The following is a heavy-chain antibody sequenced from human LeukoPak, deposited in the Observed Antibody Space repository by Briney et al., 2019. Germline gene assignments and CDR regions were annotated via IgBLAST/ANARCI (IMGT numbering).Heavy chain of an antibody. J-gene: IGHJ4*02. CDR3: ARVRSSRRDGYNR. D-gene: IGHD5-24*01. CDR2: INHSGST. Sequence: PSETLSLTCTVSGGSISSYYWSWIRQPPGKGLEWIGEINHSGSTNYNPSLKSRVTISVDTSKNQFSLKLSSVTAADTAVYYCARVRSSRRDGYNRWGQGTLVTVSS. V-gene: IGHV4-34*01. CDR1: GGSISSYY.